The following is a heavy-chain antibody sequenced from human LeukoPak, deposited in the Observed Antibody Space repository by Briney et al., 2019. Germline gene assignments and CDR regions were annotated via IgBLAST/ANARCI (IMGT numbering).Heavy chain of an antibody. Sequence: GGSLRLSCAASGFTFSSYEMNWVRQAPGKGLEWVSYISSSGSTIYYADSVKGRFTISRDNSKNTLYLQMNSLRAEDTAVYYCARGEYGSGSYHIDYWGQGTLVTVSS. CDR2: ISSSGSTI. D-gene: IGHD3-10*01. V-gene: IGHV3-48*03. CDR1: GFTFSSYE. J-gene: IGHJ4*02. CDR3: ARGEYGSGSYHIDY.